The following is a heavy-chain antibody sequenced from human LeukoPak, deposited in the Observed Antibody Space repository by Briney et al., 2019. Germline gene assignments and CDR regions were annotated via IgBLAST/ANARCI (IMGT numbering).Heavy chain of an antibody. Sequence: SETLSLTCAVYGGSFSGYYWSWIRQPPGKGLEWIGEINHSGSTNYNPSLKSRVTISVDTSKNQFSLKLSSVTAADTAVYYCAREIYYDSSGPFDYWGQGTLVTVSS. V-gene: IGHV4-34*01. CDR1: GGSFSGYY. CDR3: AREIYYDSSGPFDY. CDR2: INHSGST. D-gene: IGHD3-22*01. J-gene: IGHJ4*02.